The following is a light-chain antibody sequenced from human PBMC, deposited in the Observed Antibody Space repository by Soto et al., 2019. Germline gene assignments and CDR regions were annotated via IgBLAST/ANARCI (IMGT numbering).Light chain of an antibody. CDR3: QQYNNWPRGT. CDR2: GAS. CDR1: QGISRW. J-gene: IGKJ1*01. V-gene: IGKV1-12*01. Sequence: DIQMTQSPSSVSASVGDRVTITCRASQGISRWLDWYQQKPGKAPKLLIYGASSVQSGVPSRFSGSGSGTDFTLTITGLQPDDFAVYYCQQYNNWPRGTFGQGTKVDIK.